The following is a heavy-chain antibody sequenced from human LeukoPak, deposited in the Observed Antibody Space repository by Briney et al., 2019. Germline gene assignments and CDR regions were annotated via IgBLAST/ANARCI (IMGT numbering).Heavy chain of an antibody. Sequence: ASVKVSCKASGYTFTSNGISWVRQAPGQGLEWMGWISAYNGNTNYAQKLQGRVTMTTDPSTSTAYMELRSLRSDDTAVYYCARDYWGIAVAGIEYYFDYWGQGTLVSVSS. CDR2: ISAYNGNT. D-gene: IGHD6-19*01. CDR3: ARDYWGIAVAGIEYYFDY. CDR1: GYTFTSNG. J-gene: IGHJ4*02. V-gene: IGHV1-18*01.